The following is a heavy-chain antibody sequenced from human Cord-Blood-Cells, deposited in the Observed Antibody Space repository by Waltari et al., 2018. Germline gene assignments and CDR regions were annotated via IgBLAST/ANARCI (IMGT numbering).Heavy chain of an antibody. Sequence: QLQLPQWGAGRLKPSETLPLPCAAHGGSVSGDYCSVIRQPPGKGLEWIGEINHSGSTNYNPSLKSRVTISVDTSKNQFSLKLSSVTAADTAVYYCAREPHSSPFDYWGQGTLVTVSS. J-gene: IGHJ4*02. CDR1: GGSVSGDY. CDR2: INHSGST. CDR3: AREPHSSPFDY. D-gene: IGHD6-13*01. V-gene: IGHV4-34*01.